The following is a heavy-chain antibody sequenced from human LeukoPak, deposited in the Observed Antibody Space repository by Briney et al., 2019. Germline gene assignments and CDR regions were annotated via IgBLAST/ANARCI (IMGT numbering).Heavy chain of an antibody. J-gene: IGHJ4*02. CDR3: TTFLFIDGIDS. Sequence: GGSLRLSCAASGFTFSSYAMSWVRQAPGKGLEWVGRIKSKTDGEGTDYAAPVKGRFTISRDDSKDTLYLQMNSLRTEDTAVYYCTTFLFIDGIDSWGQGTLVTVSS. V-gene: IGHV3-15*01. CDR1: GFTFSSYA. D-gene: IGHD1-26*01. CDR2: IKSKTDGEGT.